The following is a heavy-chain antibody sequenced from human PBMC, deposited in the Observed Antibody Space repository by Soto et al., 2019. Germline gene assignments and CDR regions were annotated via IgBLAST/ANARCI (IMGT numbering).Heavy chain of an antibody. CDR1: GYTFTSYG. V-gene: IGHV1-18*01. J-gene: IGHJ4*02. D-gene: IGHD3-9*01. CDR3: ARVGPDILTFYSVLDGVDY. CDR2: ISAYNGNT. Sequence: QVQLVQSGAEVKKPGTSVKVSCKASGYTFTSYGISWVRQAPGQGLEWMGCISAYNGNTNYAQKLQGRVTMTTDTSTSTAYMELRSLRSDDTAVYYCARVGPDILTFYSVLDGVDYVGEGTLFTVCS.